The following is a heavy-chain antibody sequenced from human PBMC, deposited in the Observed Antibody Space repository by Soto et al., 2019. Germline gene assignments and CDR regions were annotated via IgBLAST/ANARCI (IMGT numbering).Heavy chain of an antibody. CDR1: GGTFSSYS. CDR2: IIPILGTA. J-gene: IGHJ4*02. V-gene: IGHV1-69*01. CDR3: ARDGGRHSGGIDY. D-gene: IGHD1-26*01. Sequence: QVQLVQSGAEVKKPGSSVKVSCKASGGTFSSYSINWLRQAPGQGLEWMGEIIPILGTANYAQKFQGRVTITADESTSTAYMELSSLRSEDTAVYYCARDGGRHSGGIDYWGQGTLVTVSS.